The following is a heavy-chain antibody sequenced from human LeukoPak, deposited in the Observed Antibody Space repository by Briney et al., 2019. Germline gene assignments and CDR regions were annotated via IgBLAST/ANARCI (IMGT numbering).Heavy chain of an antibody. D-gene: IGHD5-18*01. J-gene: IGHJ4*02. CDR1: GGSISSYY. CDR2: IYYSGST. CDR3: ARIVPYNYGYIDY. V-gene: IGHV4-59*01. Sequence: SETLSLTCTVSGGSISSYYWIWIRQPPGKGLEWIGYIYYSGSTNYNPSLKSRVAISLDTSKNQFSLKLSSVTAADTAVYYCARIVPYNYGYIDYCGQGTLVTVSS.